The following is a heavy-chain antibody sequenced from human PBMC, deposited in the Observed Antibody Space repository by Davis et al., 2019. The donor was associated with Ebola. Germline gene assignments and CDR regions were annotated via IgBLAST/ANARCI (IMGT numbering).Heavy chain of an antibody. D-gene: IGHD2-8*01. Sequence: GGSLRLSCAASGFTFSSYWMYWVRQAPGKGLEWVAVISYDGSNKYYADSVKGRFTISRDNSKNTLYLQMNSLRAEDTAVYYCASAQDIVLMVYTIGRYFQHWGQGTLVTVSS. CDR3: ASAQDIVLMVYTIGRYFQH. J-gene: IGHJ1*01. CDR2: ISYDGSNK. CDR1: GFTFSSYW. V-gene: IGHV3-30-3*01.